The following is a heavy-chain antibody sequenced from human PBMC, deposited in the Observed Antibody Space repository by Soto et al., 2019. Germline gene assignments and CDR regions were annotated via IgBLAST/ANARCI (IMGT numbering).Heavy chain of an antibody. Sequence: QLQLQESGPGLVKPSETLSLTCTVSGGSISSSSYYWGWIRPPPGKGLEWIGSIYYSGSTYYNPSLKSRVTISVDTSKHQFSLKLSSVTAADTAVYYCARPQYCNSTSCLLFYYYYYMDVWGKGTTVTVSS. D-gene: IGHD2-2*01. V-gene: IGHV4-39*01. CDR1: GGSISSSSYY. CDR3: ARPQYCNSTSCLLFYYYYYMDV. CDR2: IYYSGST. J-gene: IGHJ6*03.